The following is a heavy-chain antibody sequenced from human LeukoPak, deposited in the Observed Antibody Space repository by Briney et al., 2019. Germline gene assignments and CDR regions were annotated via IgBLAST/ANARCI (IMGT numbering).Heavy chain of an antibody. CDR2: VYYTGGT. J-gene: IGHJ4*02. CDR3: AREDFDY. CDR1: GDSITSTSYY. V-gene: IGHV4-39*02. Sequence: SETLSLTCSVSGDSITSTSYYWGWIRQPPEKGLEWIGSVYYTGGTYYSPSLKSRVTISVDTSKNQFSLKLSSVTAADTAVYYCAREDFDYWGQGTLVTVSS.